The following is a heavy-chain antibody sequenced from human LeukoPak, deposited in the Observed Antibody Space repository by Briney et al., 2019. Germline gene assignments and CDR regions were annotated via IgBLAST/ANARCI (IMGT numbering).Heavy chain of an antibody. Sequence: PGRSLRLSCAASGFTFSSYAMHWVRQAPGKGLEWVAVISYDGSNKYYADSVKGRFTISRDNSKNTLYLQMNSLRAEDTAVYYCAKGYSSGWYVIDYWGQGTLVTVSS. CDR3: AKGYSSGWYVIDY. J-gene: IGHJ4*02. CDR1: GFTFSSYA. CDR2: ISYDGSNK. V-gene: IGHV3-30*04. D-gene: IGHD6-19*01.